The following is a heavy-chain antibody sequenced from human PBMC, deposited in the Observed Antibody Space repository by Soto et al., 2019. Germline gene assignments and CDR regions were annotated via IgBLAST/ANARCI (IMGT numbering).Heavy chain of an antibody. V-gene: IGHV4-38-2*02. CDR2: IYHSGTT. CDR1: GFSISSGYF. Sequence: CAVSGFSISSGYFWGWIRQPPGKGPEWLGSIYHSGTTYYNPSVKGRVTISVDTSKNQFSLKMSSVTAADTAVYYCARDVPLNYYDGTFSYYAMDVWGQGTTVTVSS. J-gene: IGHJ6*02. D-gene: IGHD3-16*01. CDR3: ARDVPLNYYDGTFSYYAMDV.